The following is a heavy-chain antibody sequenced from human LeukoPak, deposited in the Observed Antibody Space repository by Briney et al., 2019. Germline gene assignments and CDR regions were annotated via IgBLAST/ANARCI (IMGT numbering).Heavy chain of an antibody. D-gene: IGHD6-19*01. CDR3: TSPQYKGAVAGTGYYYMDV. V-gene: IGHV3-73*01. CDR2: IRSKANSYAT. Sequence: PGGSLRLSCAASGFTFSGSAMHWVRQASGKGLEWVGRIRSKANSYATAYAASVKGRFTISRDDSKNTACLQMNSLKTEDTAVYYCTSPQYKGAVAGTGYYYMDVWGKGTTVTVSS. CDR1: GFTFSGSA. J-gene: IGHJ6*03.